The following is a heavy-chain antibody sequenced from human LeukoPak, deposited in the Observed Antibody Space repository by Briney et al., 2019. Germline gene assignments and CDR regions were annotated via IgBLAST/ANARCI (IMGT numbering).Heavy chain of an antibody. J-gene: IGHJ6*02. CDR2: IIPILGIA. V-gene: IGHV1-69*04. CDR1: GGTFSSYA. CDR3: ARGAVRYYGMDV. D-gene: IGHD2-2*01. Sequence: SVKVSCKASGGTFSSYAISWVRQAPGQGLEWMGRIIPILGIANYAQKFQGRVTITADKSTSTAYMELSSLRSEDTAVYYCARGAVRYYGMDVWGQGTTATVSS.